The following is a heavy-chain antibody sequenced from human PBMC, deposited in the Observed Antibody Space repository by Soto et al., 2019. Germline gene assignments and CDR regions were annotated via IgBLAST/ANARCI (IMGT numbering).Heavy chain of an antibody. CDR3: AKETLIRATTDYYYYYGMDV. CDR2: ISYDGSNK. Sequence: PGGSLRLSCAASGFTFSSYGMHWVRQAPGKGLEWVAVISYDGSNKYYADSVKGRFTISRDNSKNTLYLQMNSLRAEDTAVYYCAKETLIRATTDYYYYYGMDVWGQGTTVTVSS. J-gene: IGHJ6*02. D-gene: IGHD1-26*01. CDR1: GFTFSSYG. V-gene: IGHV3-30*18.